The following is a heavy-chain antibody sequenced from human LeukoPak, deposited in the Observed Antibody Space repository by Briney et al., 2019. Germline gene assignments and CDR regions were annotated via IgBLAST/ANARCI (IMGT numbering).Heavy chain of an antibody. V-gene: IGHV4-34*01. CDR3: ARLYSPVWFGELLYRNYYFDY. D-gene: IGHD3-10*01. CDR2: INHIGST. CDR1: GGSFSGYY. Sequence: SETLSLTCAVYGGSFSGYYWSWIRQPPGKGLEWIGEINHIGSTNYNPSLKSRVTISVDTSKNQFSLKLSSVTAADTAVYYCARLYSPVWFGELLYRNYYFDYWGQGTLVTVSS. J-gene: IGHJ4*02.